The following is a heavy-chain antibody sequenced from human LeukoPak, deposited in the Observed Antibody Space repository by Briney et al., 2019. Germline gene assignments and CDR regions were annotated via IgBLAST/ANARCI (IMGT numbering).Heavy chain of an antibody. V-gene: IGHV3-48*03. D-gene: IGHD5-24*01. CDR2: LSSSGSTI. CDR3: AILPVEMATMFDY. CDR1: GFTFSSYE. J-gene: IGHJ4*02. Sequence: AGGSLRLSCAASGFTFSSYEMNWVRQATGKGLEWVSYLSSSGSTIYYADSVKGRFTIFRDNAKNSLYLQMNSLRAEDTAVYYCAILPVEMATMFDYWGQGTLVTVSS.